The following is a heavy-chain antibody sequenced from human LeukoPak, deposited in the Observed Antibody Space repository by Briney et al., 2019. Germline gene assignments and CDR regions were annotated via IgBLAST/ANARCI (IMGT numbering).Heavy chain of an antibody. CDR3: ARGRYSSGWYRRGWPVDY. V-gene: IGHV4-34*01. D-gene: IGHD6-19*01. Sequence: SETLSLTCAVYGGSFSGYYWSWIRQPPGKGLEWIGEINHSGSTNYNPSLKSRVTISADTSKNQFSLKLSSVTAADTAVYYCARGRYSSGWYRRGWPVDYWGQGTLVTVSS. CDR1: GGSFSGYY. CDR2: INHSGST. J-gene: IGHJ4*02.